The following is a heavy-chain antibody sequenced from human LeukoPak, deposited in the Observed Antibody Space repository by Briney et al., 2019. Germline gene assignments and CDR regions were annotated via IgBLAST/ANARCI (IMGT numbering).Heavy chain of an antibody. CDR1: GGSISSSNW. D-gene: IGHD5-18*01. V-gene: IGHV4-4*02. CDR3: ARTLVDTAMALFDY. CDR2: IYHSGST. Sequence: SGTLSLTCAVSGGSISSSNWWSWVRQPPGKGLEWIGEIYHSGSTNYNPSLKSRVTISVDKSKNQFSLKLSSVTAADTAVYYCARTLVDTAMALFDYWGQGTLVTVSS. J-gene: IGHJ4*02.